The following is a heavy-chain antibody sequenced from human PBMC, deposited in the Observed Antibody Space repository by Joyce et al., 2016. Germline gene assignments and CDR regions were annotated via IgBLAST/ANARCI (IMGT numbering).Heavy chain of an antibody. CDR1: GGSIRNYDYY. CDR3: ARASLGYCSSNNCSVGLDAFDI. Sequence: QVQLQESGPGLVKPSQTLSLTSSVSGGSIRNYDYYWSWIRQPPGKGREWIGYIYNSGSTYYNPSLKSRITISVDTSKNQFSLKLNSVTAADTAVYYCARASLGYCSSNNCSVGLDAFDIWGQGTMVTVSS. J-gene: IGHJ3*02. D-gene: IGHD2-2*01. V-gene: IGHV4-30-4*01. CDR2: IYNSGST.